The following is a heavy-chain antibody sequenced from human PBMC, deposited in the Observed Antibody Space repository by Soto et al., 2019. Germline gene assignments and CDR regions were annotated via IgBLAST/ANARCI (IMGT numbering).Heavy chain of an antibody. V-gene: IGHV3-30-3*01. CDR2: ISYDGSNK. CDR3: ARSIAVAGTHYFDY. Sequence: GVSLRLSCAASGFTFSSYAMHWVRQAPGKGLEWVAVISYDGSNKYYADSVKGRFTISRDNSKNTLYLQMNSLRAEDTAVYYCARSIAVAGTHYFDYWGQGTLVTVSS. CDR1: GFTFSSYA. D-gene: IGHD6-19*01. J-gene: IGHJ4*02.